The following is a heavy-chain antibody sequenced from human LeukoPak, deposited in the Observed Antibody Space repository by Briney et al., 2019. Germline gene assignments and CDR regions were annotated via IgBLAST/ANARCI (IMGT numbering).Heavy chain of an antibody. CDR3: AKRVHTVATLDS. CDR2: IRGDGGST. V-gene: IGHV3-23*01. J-gene: IGHJ4*02. D-gene: IGHD4-17*01. Sequence: GGSLSLACAASGFAFNNYRMSWDRQAPGKGLEWVSAIRGDGGSTYYADSVKGHFTISRDNSKNTLYLQMNSLRADDTAVYYCAKRVHTVATLDSSGRGTPVTVSS. CDR1: GFAFNNYR.